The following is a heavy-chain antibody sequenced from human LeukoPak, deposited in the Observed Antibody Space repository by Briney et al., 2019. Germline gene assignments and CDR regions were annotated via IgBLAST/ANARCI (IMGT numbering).Heavy chain of an antibody. V-gene: IGHV1-2*02. J-gene: IGHJ4*02. CDR2: INPNSGGT. CDR3: ARDQNYYGSGSYYNTDY. CDR1: AYTFTHYY. Sequence: GAPVEVSFQASAYTFTHYYIHWGRPAPGQGGEWIGWINPNSGGTNYAQKFQGRVTMTRDTSISTVYMELSRLRSDDTAVYYCARDQNYYGSGSYYNTDYWGQGTLVTVSS. D-gene: IGHD3-10*01.